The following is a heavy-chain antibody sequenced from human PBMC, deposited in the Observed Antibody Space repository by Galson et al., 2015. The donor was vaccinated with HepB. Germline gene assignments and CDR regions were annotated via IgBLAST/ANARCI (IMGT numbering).Heavy chain of an antibody. J-gene: IGHJ1*01. V-gene: IGHV3-21*06. CDR3: ARREEKAVGTYFLH. CDR1: GLIFSNHN. Sequence: SLRLSCAASGLIFSNHNMNWVRQAPGKGLDWISSITSSSNSIEYADSVKGRFTISRDNAQSLLFLEMSGLTVDDTAIYYCARREEKAVGTYFLHWGQGTLVTVSS. CDR2: ITSSSNSI. D-gene: IGHD1-26*01.